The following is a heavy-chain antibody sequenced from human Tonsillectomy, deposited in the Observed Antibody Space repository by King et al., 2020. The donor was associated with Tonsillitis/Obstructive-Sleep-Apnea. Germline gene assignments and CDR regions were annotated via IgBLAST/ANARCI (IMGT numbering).Heavy chain of an antibody. J-gene: IGHJ5*02. CDR3: TRIYSGSVGWFDP. Sequence: VQLVESGGGLVQPGRSLRLSCTASGFTFGDYAMSWVRQAPGKGLEWVGFIRSKAYGGTTEYAASVKGRFTISRDDSKSIAYLQMNSLKTEDTAVYYCTRIYSGSVGWFDPWGQGTLVTVSS. CDR2: IRSKAYGGTT. D-gene: IGHD1-26*01. CDR1: GFTFGDYA. V-gene: IGHV3-49*04.